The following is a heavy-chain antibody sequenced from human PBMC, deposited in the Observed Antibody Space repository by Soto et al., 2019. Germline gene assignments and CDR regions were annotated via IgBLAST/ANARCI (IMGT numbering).Heavy chain of an antibody. Sequence: GALILSFAASGCTFSNAWMSWVLQAPGKGLEWGVRRKNKTDWGTTDYPAPVKCRFTISRDDSKNTLYLQMNRLKTADTAVYYCTTDVDTAIVVLYYYYGMDVWGQGTTVTVSS. D-gene: IGHD5-18*01. CDR3: TTDVDTAIVVLYYYYGMDV. V-gene: IGHV3-15*01. CDR1: GCTFSNAW. CDR2: RKNKTDWGTT. J-gene: IGHJ6*02.